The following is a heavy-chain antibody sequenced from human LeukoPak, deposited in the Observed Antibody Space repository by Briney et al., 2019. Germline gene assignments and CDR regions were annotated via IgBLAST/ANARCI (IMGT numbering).Heavy chain of an antibody. V-gene: IGHV4-30-4*08. J-gene: IGHJ5*02. CDR1: GGSISSGDYY. CDR3: ARGHVRGTMIVVDPRESFDP. Sequence: SQTLSLTCTVSGGSISSGDYYWSWIRQPPGKGLEWIGYIYYSGSTYYNPSLKSRVTISVDTSKNQFSLKLSSVTAADTAVYYCARGHVRGTMIVVDPRESFDPWGQGTLVTVSS. D-gene: IGHD3-22*01. CDR2: IYYSGST.